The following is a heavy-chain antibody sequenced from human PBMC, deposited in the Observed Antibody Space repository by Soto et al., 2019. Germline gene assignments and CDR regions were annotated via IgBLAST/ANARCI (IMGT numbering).Heavy chain of an antibody. CDR2: ISYDGSNK. J-gene: IGHJ4*02. V-gene: IGHV3-30*03. Sequence: GGSLRLSCAASGFTFSSYGMHWVRQAPGKGLEWVAVISYDGSNKYYADSVKGRFTISRDNSKNTLYLQMNSLRAEDTAVYYCARVVSSWFLLDYWGQGTLVTVSS. CDR1: GFTFSSYG. D-gene: IGHD6-13*01. CDR3: ARVVSSWFLLDY.